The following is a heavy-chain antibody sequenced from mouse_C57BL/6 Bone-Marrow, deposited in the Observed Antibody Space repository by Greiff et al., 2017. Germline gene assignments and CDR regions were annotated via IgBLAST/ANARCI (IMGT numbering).Heavy chain of an antibody. J-gene: IGHJ2*01. CDR1: GYTFTSYW. CDR3: ARNYGNYDLFDY. CDR2: IHPNSGST. Sequence: QVQLQQPGAELVKPGASVTLSCKASGYTFTSYWLHWVKQRPGQGLEWIGMIHPNSGSTNYNEKFKSKATLTVDKSSSRAYMQLSSLTSADSAVYYCARNYGNYDLFDYWGQGTTLTVSS. V-gene: IGHV1-64*01. D-gene: IGHD2-1*01.